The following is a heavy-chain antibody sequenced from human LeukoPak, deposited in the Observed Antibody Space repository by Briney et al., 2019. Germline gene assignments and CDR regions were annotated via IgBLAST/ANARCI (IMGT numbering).Heavy chain of an antibody. CDR1: SGSISSYY. V-gene: IGHV4-59*01. CDR2: IYYSGST. J-gene: IGHJ4*02. Sequence: SETLSLTCTVSSGSISSYYGSWIRQPRGKGLEWIGYIYYSGSTNYNPSLKSRVTISVDTSKNQFSLKLSSVTAADTAVYYCARALYSSSWYLDYWGQGTLVTVSS. CDR3: ARALYSSSWYLDY. D-gene: IGHD6-13*01.